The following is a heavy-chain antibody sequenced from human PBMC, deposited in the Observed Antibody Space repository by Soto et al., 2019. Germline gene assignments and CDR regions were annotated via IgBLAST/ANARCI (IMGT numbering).Heavy chain of an antibody. CDR1: GFTFSDYY. Sequence: QVQLVESGGGLVKPGGSLRLSCAASGFTFSDYYMSWIRQAPGKGLEWVSYISSSGSTIYYADSVKGQFTISRDTAKTSLYLQMNSLSAEDTAVYYCAIPTVTTAHAFDIWGQGTMVAVSS. CDR3: AIPTVTTAHAFDI. D-gene: IGHD4-17*01. V-gene: IGHV3-11*01. CDR2: ISSSGSTI. J-gene: IGHJ3*02.